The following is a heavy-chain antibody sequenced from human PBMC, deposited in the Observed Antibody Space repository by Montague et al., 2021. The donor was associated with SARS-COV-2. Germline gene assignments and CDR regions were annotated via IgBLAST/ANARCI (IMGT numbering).Heavy chain of an antibody. J-gene: IGHJ2*01. CDR1: HFSITSYY. V-gene: IGHV4-59*08. CDR3: ARLGLLPYYFDV. Sequence: SETLSLTCTVSHFSITSYYWSWIRQPPGKGLEWIGNIYYNGNTNYNSSLESRVTMSADTSKNQFSLRVTSVTAADTAMYYCARLGLLPYYFDVWGRGALVTVSS. CDR2: IYYNGNT. D-gene: IGHD3/OR15-3a*01.